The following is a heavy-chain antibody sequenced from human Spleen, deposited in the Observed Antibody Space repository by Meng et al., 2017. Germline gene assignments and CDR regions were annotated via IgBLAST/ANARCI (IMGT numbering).Heavy chain of an antibody. CDR1: GYSISSGYY. CDR3: ARYAYYYDSSGYPFDY. J-gene: IGHJ4*02. Sequence: SETLSLTCAVSGYSISSGYYWGWIRQPPGKGLEWIGSIYHSGSTYYNPSLKSRVTISVDTSKNQFSLKLSSVTAADTAVYYCARYAYYYDSSGYPFDYWGQGTLVTVSS. CDR2: IYHSGST. V-gene: IGHV4-38-2*01. D-gene: IGHD3-22*01.